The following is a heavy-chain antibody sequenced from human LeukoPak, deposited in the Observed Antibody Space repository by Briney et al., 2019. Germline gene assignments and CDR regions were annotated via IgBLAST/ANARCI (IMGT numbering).Heavy chain of an antibody. J-gene: IGHJ4*02. V-gene: IGHV1-18*01. CDR2: ISGYNGHT. Sequence: ASVKVSCKASGGTFSSYAISWVRQAPGQGLEWMGWISGYNGHTKYARNLQGRVTMTTDTSTSTAYMELRSLRSDDTAVYYCARGHWLVPGFYFDYWGQGTLVTVSS. CDR1: GGTFSSYA. D-gene: IGHD6-19*01. CDR3: ARGHWLVPGFYFDY.